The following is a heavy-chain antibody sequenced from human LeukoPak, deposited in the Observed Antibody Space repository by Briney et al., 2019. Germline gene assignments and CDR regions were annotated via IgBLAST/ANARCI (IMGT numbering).Heavy chain of an antibody. Sequence: SETLSLTCAVYGGSFSGYCWSWIRQPPGKGMELVGVINHGGSANYNPYLKRRVTISVATSKHNFSMKLSSATAAATAVYYCARLGDRYSGYDCCHAFDIWGQGTMVTVSS. V-gene: IGHV4-34*01. J-gene: IGHJ3*02. D-gene: IGHD5-12*01. CDR2: INHGGSA. CDR3: ARLGDRYSGYDCCHAFDI. CDR1: GGSFSGYC.